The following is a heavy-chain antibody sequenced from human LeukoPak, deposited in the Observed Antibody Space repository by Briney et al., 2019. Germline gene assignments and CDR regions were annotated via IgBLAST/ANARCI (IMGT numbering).Heavy chain of an antibody. CDR3: ARGWELRYFDY. V-gene: IGHV4-30-4*01. J-gene: IGHJ4*02. D-gene: IGHD4-23*01. Sequence: SQTLSLTCTVYGGSISSGDYYWNWIRQPPGKGLECIGYIFYSGSTCYNPSLKSRVTISGDTSKNQFSLKLSSVTAADTAVYYCARGWELRYFDYWGQGTLVTVSS. CDR1: GGSISSGDYY. CDR2: IFYSGST.